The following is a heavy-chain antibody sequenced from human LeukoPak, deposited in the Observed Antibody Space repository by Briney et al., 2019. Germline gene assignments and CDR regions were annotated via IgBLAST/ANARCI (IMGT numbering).Heavy chain of an antibody. Sequence: PGGSLGLSCAASGFTFSRYSMNWVRQAPGKGLEWVASIRSTSTFIYSADSVKGRFTISRDTAKNSLFLQMNSLRAEDTAIYYCARDYFDSSDYPQTYYYYYMDVWGKGTTVTAAS. CDR2: IRSTSTFI. J-gene: IGHJ6*03. V-gene: IGHV3-21*01. CDR1: GFTFSRYS. D-gene: IGHD3-22*01. CDR3: ARDYFDSSDYPQTYYYYYMDV.